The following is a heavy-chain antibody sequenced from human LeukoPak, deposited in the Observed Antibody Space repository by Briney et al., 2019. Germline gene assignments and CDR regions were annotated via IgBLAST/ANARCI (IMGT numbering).Heavy chain of an antibody. D-gene: IGHD3-9*01. CDR1: GGSFSDYS. J-gene: IGHJ4*02. Sequence: PSETLSLTCAVFGGSFSDYSWSWIRQPPGKGLEWIGEINHSGSTNYNPSLKSRVTISVDTSKNQFSLKLSSVTAADTAVYYCARAPYYDILTGPRLKGNRYFDYWGQGTLVTVSS. V-gene: IGHV4-34*01. CDR2: INHSGST. CDR3: ARAPYYDILTGPRLKGNRYFDY.